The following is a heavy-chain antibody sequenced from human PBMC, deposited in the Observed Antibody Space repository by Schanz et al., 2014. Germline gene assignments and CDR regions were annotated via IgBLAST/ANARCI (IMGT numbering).Heavy chain of an antibody. V-gene: IGHV3-33*01. CDR3: AIDGDFDY. J-gene: IGHJ4*02. CDR2: IWYDGINK. Sequence: QVQLVESGGGVVQPGRSLRLSCAASGFTFSSYGMHWVRQAPGKGLEWVAIIWYDGINKYYADSVKGRFTISRDNSKNALSLQMSSLRAEDTAVYYCAIDGDFDYWGQGTLVTVSS. CDR1: GFTFSSYG.